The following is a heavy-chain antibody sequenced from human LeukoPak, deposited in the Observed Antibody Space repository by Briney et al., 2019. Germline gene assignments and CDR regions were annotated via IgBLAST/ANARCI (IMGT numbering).Heavy chain of an antibody. V-gene: IGHV4-59*01. CDR3: ARMVRDGPLQKNFDY. Sequence: PGGTLRLSCVVSGFTFSSYGMSWVRQPPGKGLEWIGYIYYSGSTNYNPSLKSRVTISVDTSKNQFSLKLSSVTAADTAVYYCARMVRDGPLQKNFDYWGQGTLVTVSS. CDR1: GFTFSSYG. J-gene: IGHJ4*02. D-gene: IGHD5-24*01. CDR2: IYYSGST.